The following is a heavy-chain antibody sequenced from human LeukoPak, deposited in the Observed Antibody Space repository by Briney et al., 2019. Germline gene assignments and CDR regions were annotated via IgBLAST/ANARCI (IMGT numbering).Heavy chain of an antibody. V-gene: IGHV3-74*01. D-gene: IGHD1-1*01. CDR2: INSDGSST. CDR3: ARDRERYLDY. Sequence: PGGSLRLSCAASGFTFSSYWMHWVRQAPGKGRVWVSCINSDGSSTSYADSVKGRFTISRDSAKNTLYLQMNSLRAEDTAVYYCARDRERYLDYWGQGTLVTVSS. CDR1: GFTFSSYW. J-gene: IGHJ4*02.